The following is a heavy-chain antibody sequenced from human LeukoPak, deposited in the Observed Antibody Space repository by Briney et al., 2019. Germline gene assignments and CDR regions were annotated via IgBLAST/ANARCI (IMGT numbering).Heavy chain of an antibody. Sequence: ASVKVSCKVSGYTLTELSMHWVRQAPGKGLEWMGGFDPKDGETIYAQKFQGRVTMTEDTSTDTAYMELSSLRSEDAAVYYCATDLLAVRGVINYYGMDVWGQGTTVTVSS. CDR3: ATDLLAVRGVINYYGMDV. J-gene: IGHJ6*02. CDR1: GYTLTELS. CDR2: FDPKDGET. D-gene: IGHD3-10*01. V-gene: IGHV1-24*01.